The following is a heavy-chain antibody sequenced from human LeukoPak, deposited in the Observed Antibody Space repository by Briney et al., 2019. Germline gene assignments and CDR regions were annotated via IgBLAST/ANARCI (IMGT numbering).Heavy chain of an antibody. CDR3: GRDSVFTGYQALHWFDH. CDR2: ISGSSSTI. CDR1: GFTFSSYS. D-gene: IGHD3-9*01. J-gene: IGHJ5*02. V-gene: IGHV3-48*02. Sequence: GGSLRLSCAASGFTFSSYSMTWVRQAPGQGLEWVSYISGSSSTIYYADSVKGRFTISRDNAKNSLYLQMNSLRDEETAVYYCGRDSVFTGYQALHWFDHWGQGTLVTVSS.